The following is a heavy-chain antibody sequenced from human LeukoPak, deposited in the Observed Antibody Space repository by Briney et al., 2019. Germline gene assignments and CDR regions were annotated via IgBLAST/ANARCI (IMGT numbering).Heavy chain of an antibody. CDR1: GYTFTSYY. Sequence: ASVKVSCKASGYTFTSYYMHWVRQAPGQRLEWMGWINAGNGNTKYSQKFQGRVTISRDTSANIANMELSSLRSEDTAVYYCARAAYVEMATIYPWGQGSLVTVSS. D-gene: IGHD5-24*01. CDR2: INAGNGNT. CDR3: ARAAYVEMATIYP. V-gene: IGHV1-3*01. J-gene: IGHJ5*02.